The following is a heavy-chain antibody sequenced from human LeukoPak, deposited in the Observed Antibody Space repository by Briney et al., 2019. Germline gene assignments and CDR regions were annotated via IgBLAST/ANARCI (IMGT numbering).Heavy chain of an antibody. CDR3: ARPHIPVRGLLYGMDV. Sequence: GGSLRLSCAASGFTFSSYGMHWVRQAPGKGLEWVAVIWYDGSNKYYADSVKGRFTISRDNSKNTLYLQMNSLRAEDTAVYYCARPHIPVRGLLYGMDVWGQGTTVTVSS. D-gene: IGHD3-10*01. J-gene: IGHJ6*02. CDR2: IWYDGSNK. CDR1: GFTFSSYG. V-gene: IGHV3-33*01.